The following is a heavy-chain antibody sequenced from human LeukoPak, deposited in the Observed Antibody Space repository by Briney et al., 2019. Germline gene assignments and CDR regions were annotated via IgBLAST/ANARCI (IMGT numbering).Heavy chain of an antibody. CDR1: GGSISTYY. J-gene: IGHJ4*02. CDR2: VYDSGTT. Sequence: SETLSLTCIVSGGSISTYYWSWIRQTQGKGLEWIGYVYDSGTTNYNPSFKGRVTISSDTSKNQFSLNLRSVNAADTAIYYCARHGGSLGYFDYWGQGTLVTVSS. CDR3: ARHGGSLGYFDY. D-gene: IGHD1-26*01. V-gene: IGHV4-59*08.